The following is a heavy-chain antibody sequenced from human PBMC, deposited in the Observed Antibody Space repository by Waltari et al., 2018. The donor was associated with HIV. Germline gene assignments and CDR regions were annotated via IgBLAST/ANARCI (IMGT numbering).Heavy chain of an antibody. J-gene: IGHJ5*02. CDR1: GGSISSHY. D-gene: IGHD6-19*01. V-gene: IGHV4-59*11. Sequence: QVQLQESGPGLVKPSETLSLPCTVPGGSISSHYWSWIRPPPGKGLEWIGYIYYSGSTNYNPSLKSRVTISVDTSKNQFSLKLSSVTAADTAVYYCARGQLYSSGGNWFDPWGQGTLVTVSS. CDR2: IYYSGST. CDR3: ARGQLYSSGGNWFDP.